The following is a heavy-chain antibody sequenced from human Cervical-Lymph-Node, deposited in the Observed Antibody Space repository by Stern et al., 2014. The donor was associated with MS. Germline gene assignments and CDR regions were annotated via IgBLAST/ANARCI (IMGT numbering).Heavy chain of an antibody. CDR3: ARPIGAADHAFDH. CDR2: INTNTGHP. D-gene: IGHD6-13*01. CDR1: GYNFTRYA. V-gene: IGHV7-4-1*02. Sequence: QVQLVQSGSASKKPGASVKISCKATGYNFTRYAMHWVRQAPGQGLEWMGWINTNTGHPTSARGLTGRFVFSLDTSVSTAFLQISSLKTEDTAVYYCARPIGAADHAFDHWGQGSLVTVSS. J-gene: IGHJ4*02.